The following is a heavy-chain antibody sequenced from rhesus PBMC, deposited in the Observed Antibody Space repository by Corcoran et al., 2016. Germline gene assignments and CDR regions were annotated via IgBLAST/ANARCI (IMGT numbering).Heavy chain of an antibody. CDR1: GGSISSNS. CDR2: ISGDDGTT. Sequence: LQLQNSGPGLVKPSETLSLTCAVSGGSISSNSWTWIRQPPGKGLEWIGRISGDDGTTDYNPSLRGRVNISTDTSKTEFSLKVDSVTAADTAVYYCVGLMVAGPVEYWGQGVLVTVSS. V-gene: IGHV4-173*01. J-gene: IGHJ4*01. CDR3: VGLMVAGPVEY. D-gene: IGHD6-37*01.